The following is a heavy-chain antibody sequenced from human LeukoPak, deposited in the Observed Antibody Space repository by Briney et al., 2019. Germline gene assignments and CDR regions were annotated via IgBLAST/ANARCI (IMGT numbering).Heavy chain of an antibody. V-gene: IGHV4-59*08. CDR1: GGSISSYY. Sequence: PSETLSLTCTVSGGSISSYYWSWIRQPPGKGLEWIGYIYYSGSTNYNPSLKSRVTISVDTSKNQFSLKLSSVTAADTAVYYCARPNCSGGSCYPDDNWFDPWGQGTLVTVSS. J-gene: IGHJ5*02. D-gene: IGHD2-15*01. CDR2: IYYSGST. CDR3: ARPNCSGGSCYPDDNWFDP.